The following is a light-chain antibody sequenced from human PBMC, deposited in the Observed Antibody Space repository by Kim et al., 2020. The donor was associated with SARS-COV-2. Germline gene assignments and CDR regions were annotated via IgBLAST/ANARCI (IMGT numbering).Light chain of an antibody. V-gene: IGLV2-14*04. Sequence: GQGVTIPCTGTSSDVGGYKVGAWYQQNPGKAPKPMIYDVSNRPSGISNRFSGSKSGNTASLTISGLQAEDEADYYCSSYTSSSTRVFGGGTKLTVL. CDR3: SSYTSSSTRV. CDR2: DVS. J-gene: IGLJ3*02. CDR1: SSDVGGYKV.